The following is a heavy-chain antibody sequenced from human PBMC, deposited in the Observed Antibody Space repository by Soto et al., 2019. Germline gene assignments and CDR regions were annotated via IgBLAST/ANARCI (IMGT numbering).Heavy chain of an antibody. CDR3: ARDLMVRGVINQGSYFDS. CDR2: IIPFLHIT. V-gene: IGHV1-69*08. D-gene: IGHD3-10*01. Sequence: QVQLVQSGAEVKKPGSSVKVSCKASGGTFSSYTISWVRQAPGQGLEWMGRIIPFLHITNYAQKFQGRVTITADKSTSTDYMELSSLRSEDTAVYYCARDLMVRGVINQGSYFDSWGQGTLVTVSS. J-gene: IGHJ4*02. CDR1: GGTFSSYT.